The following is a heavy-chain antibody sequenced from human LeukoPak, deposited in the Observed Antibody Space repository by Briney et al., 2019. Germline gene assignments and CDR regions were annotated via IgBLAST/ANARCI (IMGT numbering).Heavy chain of an antibody. V-gene: IGHV1-18*01. Sequence: ASVKVSCKASGYTFTSYGVSWVRQAPGQGPEWMGWISANNDKTNYAQKLQGRVTMTTGTSTSTAYMELRSLRSDDTAVYYCARYYYDSSGPHYYGMDVWGQGTTVTVSS. D-gene: IGHD3-22*01. CDR2: ISANNDKT. CDR3: ARYYYDSSGPHYYGMDV. CDR1: GYTFTSYG. J-gene: IGHJ6*02.